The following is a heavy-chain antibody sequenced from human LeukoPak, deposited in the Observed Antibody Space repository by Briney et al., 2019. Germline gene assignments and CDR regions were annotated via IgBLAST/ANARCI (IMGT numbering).Heavy chain of an antibody. D-gene: IGHD4-17*01. CDR1: GYTFTGYY. CDR3: ARGEGYGDYGWSDH. CDR2: INPNSGGT. Sequence: ASVTVSCKASGYTFTGYYMHWVRQAPGQGLEWMGWINPNSGGTNYAQKFQGRVTMTRDTSISTAYMELSRLRSDDTAVYYCARGEGYGDYGWSDHWGQGTLVTVSS. J-gene: IGHJ5*02. V-gene: IGHV1-2*02.